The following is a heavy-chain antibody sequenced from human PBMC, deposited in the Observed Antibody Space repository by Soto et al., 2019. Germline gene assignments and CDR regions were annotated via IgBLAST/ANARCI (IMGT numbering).Heavy chain of an antibody. J-gene: IGHJ4*02. CDR1: GGSISSYY. Sequence: SETLSRTSTVSGGSISSYYWSWIRQPPGKGLEWIGYIYHSGSTYYIPSLRSRVTISMDRTKNQFSLHLNSVTAGDTAVYFCARVRYSDNWHGLIDYWGQGTLVTV. CDR2: IYHSGST. CDR3: ARVRYSDNWHGLIDY. V-gene: IGHV4-59*12. D-gene: IGHD4-4*01.